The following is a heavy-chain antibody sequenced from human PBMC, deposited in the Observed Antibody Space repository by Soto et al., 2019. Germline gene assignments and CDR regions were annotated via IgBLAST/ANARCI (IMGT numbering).Heavy chain of an antibody. Sequence: PSETLSLTCTVSGGYISSSSYYWGWIRHPPGKGLEWIGSIYYSGSPYYNPSLKSRVTISVDTSKNQSSLKLSSVTAADTAVYYCATIKPGWRDNWFDPWGQGALVTVSS. J-gene: IGHJ5*02. D-gene: IGHD1-1*01. V-gene: IGHV4-39*01. CDR3: ATIKPGWRDNWFDP. CDR1: GGYISSSSYY. CDR2: IYYSGSP.